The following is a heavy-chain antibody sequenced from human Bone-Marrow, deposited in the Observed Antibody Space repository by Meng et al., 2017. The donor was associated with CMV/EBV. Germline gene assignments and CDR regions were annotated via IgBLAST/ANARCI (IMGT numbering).Heavy chain of an antibody. CDR2: IYWDDDK. Sequence: QIYLKESVPTLVKPTQTLTLTCAFSGCSLNTCGWGAGWIRQPPGKALEWLALIYWDDDKRYSPSLKSRLTISKDTSKIQVVLTMTNMDPVDTSTYYCAHSYGDYAGDYWGQGTLVTVSS. V-gene: IGHV2-5*02. CDR3: AHSYGDYAGDY. CDR1: GCSLNTCGWG. D-gene: IGHD4-17*01. J-gene: IGHJ4*02.